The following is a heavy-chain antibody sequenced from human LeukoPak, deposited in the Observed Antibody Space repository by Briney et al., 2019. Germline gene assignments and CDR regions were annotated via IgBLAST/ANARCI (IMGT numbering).Heavy chain of an antibody. J-gene: IGHJ4*02. Sequence: GGSLRLSCTASGFTFSDHAMHWVRQAPGKGLEWVTVISYHARDQFYADSVKGRFTVSRDNSKNTLYLQMNSLRTEDSAVYYCAAQPCSADRCYLDYWGQGTLVTVSS. CDR3: AAQPCSADRCYLDY. CDR1: GFTFSDHA. D-gene: IGHD2-15*01. V-gene: IGHV3-30*04. CDR2: ISYHARDQ.